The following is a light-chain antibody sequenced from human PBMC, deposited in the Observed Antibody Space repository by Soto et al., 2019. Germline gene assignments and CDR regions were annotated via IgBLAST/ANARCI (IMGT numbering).Light chain of an antibody. CDR1: QSISIS. CDR2: GAS. V-gene: IGKV1-39*01. CDR3: QQTYTTPEIT. J-gene: IGKJ5*01. Sequence: DIQMTHSPSSLSASVLDRVTITFLSSQSISISLNWYQLKPGKAPNLLMYGASYLKSGVPTRFSGSGSGTDFTLTISSLQPEDFATYYCQQTYTTPEITFGQGTRLEIK.